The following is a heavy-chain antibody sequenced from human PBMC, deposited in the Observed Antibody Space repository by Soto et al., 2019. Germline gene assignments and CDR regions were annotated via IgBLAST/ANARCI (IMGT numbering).Heavy chain of an antibody. CDR1: GGSISSYY. Sequence: SETLSLTCTVSGGSISSYYWSWIRQPPGKGLDWIGYMYHSGSTYYNPSLKSRVTISIDRSKNQFSLKLSSVTAADAAVYYCARVPDYWGQGILVTVSS. CDR3: ARVPDY. V-gene: IGHV4-59*12. D-gene: IGHD2-2*01. J-gene: IGHJ4*02. CDR2: MYHSGST.